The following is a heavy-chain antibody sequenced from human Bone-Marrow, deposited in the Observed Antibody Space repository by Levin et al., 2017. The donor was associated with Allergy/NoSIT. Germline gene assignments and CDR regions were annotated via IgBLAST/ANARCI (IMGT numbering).Heavy chain of an antibody. D-gene: IGHD3-9*01. CDR2: INPNSGGT. V-gene: IGHV1-2*02. CDR3: AREGSLRYFNWLLWGGGYFQH. J-gene: IGHJ1*01. Sequence: ASVKVSCKASGYTFTGYYMHWVRQAPGQGLEWMGWINPNSGGTNYAQKFQGRVTMTRDTSISTAYMELSRLRSDDTAVYYCAREGSLRYFNWLLWGGGYFQHWGQGTLVTVSS. CDR1: GYTFTGYY.